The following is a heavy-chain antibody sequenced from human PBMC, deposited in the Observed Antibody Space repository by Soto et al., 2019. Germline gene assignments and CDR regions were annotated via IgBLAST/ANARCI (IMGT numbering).Heavy chain of an antibody. CDR3: ARESSLLLPGSGKKIDP. V-gene: IGHV4-61*01. CDR1: GGSVNSGHYY. D-gene: IGHD3-10*01. CDR2: IYYSGST. J-gene: IGHJ5*01. Sequence: KTSETLSLTCTVSGGSVNSGHYYWNWIRQSPGKGLEWIGYIYYSGSTNYNSSLKSRLSISIDTSRNQFSLKLTSVTAADTAVYYCARESSLLLPGSGKKIDPWGQGILVTVSS.